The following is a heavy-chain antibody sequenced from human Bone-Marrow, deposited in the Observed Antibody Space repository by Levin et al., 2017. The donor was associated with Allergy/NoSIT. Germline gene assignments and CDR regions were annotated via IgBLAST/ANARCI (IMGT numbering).Heavy chain of an antibody. Sequence: SETLSLTCAVSGGSISSSNWWSWVRQPPGKGLEWIGEIYHSGSTNYNPSLKSRVTISVDKSKNQFSLKLSSVTAADTAVYYCARDMGLLLGYYYGMDVWGQGTTVTVSS. CDR3: ARDMGLLLGYYYGMDV. D-gene: IGHD3-22*01. CDR2: IYHSGST. CDR1: GGSISSSNW. V-gene: IGHV4-4*02. J-gene: IGHJ6*02.